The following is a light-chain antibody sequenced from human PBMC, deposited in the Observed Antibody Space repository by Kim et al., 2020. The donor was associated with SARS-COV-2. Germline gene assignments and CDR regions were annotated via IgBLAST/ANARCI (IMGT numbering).Light chain of an antibody. J-gene: IGKJ2*01. CDR3: QHYEGWPPYT. CDR1: QSVGTR. Sequence: VSPGERAPLSCRADQSVGTRVAWYQHKRGQAASLLILDGASRGTGVTARCSGSGDGTDFTLTISSIQSEDYATLYCQHYEGWPPYTFGQGTKLEI. V-gene: IGKV3-15*01. CDR2: DGA.